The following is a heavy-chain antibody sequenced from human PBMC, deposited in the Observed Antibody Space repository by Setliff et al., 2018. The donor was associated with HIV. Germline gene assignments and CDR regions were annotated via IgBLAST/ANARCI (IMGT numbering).Heavy chain of an antibody. CDR2: LSGSGGST. CDR3: VKDKRYSSSWFDY. CDR1: GGPFSGFY. D-gene: IGHD6-13*01. Sequence: ETLSLTCAVYGGPFSGFYYSWIRQAPGKGLEWVSSLSGSGGSTYYADSVKGRFTISRDNSKNTLYLQMSSLRAEDTAVYYCVKDKRYSSSWFDYWGQGTLVTVPQ. V-gene: IGHV3-23*01. J-gene: IGHJ4*02.